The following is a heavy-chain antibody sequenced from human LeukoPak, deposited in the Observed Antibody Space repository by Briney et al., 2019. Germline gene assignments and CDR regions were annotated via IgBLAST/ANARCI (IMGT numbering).Heavy chain of an antibody. Sequence: GGSLRLSCVVSGFTFSIYEMNWLRQAPGKGLEWVSYISSSARTIYYADSVKGRFTISRDNAKNSLYLQMNSLRTEDTAVYYCASSTAIGYWGQGTLVTVSS. CDR2: ISSSARTI. J-gene: IGHJ4*02. V-gene: IGHV3-48*03. CDR1: GFTFSIYE. CDR3: ASSTAIGY.